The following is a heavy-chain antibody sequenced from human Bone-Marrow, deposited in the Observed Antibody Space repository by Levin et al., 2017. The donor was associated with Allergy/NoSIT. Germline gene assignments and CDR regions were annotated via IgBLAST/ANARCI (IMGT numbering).Heavy chain of an antibody. CDR3: ARAVVVPAATLYYYYGMDV. D-gene: IGHD2-2*01. J-gene: IGHJ6*02. V-gene: IGHV3-30*04. CDR1: GFTFSSYA. CDR2: ISYDGSNK. Sequence: GGSLRLSCAASGFTFSSYAMHWVRQAPGKGLEWVAVISYDGSNKYYADSVKGRFTISRDNSKNTLYLQMNSLRAEDTAVYYCARAVVVPAATLYYYYGMDVWGQGTTVTVSS.